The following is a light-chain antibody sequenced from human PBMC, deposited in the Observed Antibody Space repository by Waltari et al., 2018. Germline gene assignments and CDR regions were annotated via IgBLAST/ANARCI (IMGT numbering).Light chain of an antibody. J-gene: IGKJ1*01. CDR1: QSISKY. CDR3: QKYGTLPAT. Sequence: EIMLTQSPGTLSLSPGERATLSCRASQSISKYLAWYQQKTGQAPTLLIFDASSRATGIPDRFSGSGSGTDFSLTISRLEPEDVAVYYCQKYGTLPATFGQGTKVEIK. CDR2: DAS. V-gene: IGKV3-20*01.